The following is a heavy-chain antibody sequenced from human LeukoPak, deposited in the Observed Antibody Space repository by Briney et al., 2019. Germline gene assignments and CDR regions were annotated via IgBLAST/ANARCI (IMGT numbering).Heavy chain of an antibody. D-gene: IGHD6-13*01. Sequence: PSETLSLTCTVSGGSISSYYWSWIRQPPGKGLEWIGYIYYSGSTNYNPSLKSRVTISVDTSKNQFSLKLSSVTAADTAVYYCARGVAPSIAAAGTILSFDYWGQGTLVTVSS. J-gene: IGHJ4*02. CDR2: IYYSGST. V-gene: IGHV4-59*08. CDR3: ARGVAPSIAAAGTILSFDY. CDR1: GGSISSYY.